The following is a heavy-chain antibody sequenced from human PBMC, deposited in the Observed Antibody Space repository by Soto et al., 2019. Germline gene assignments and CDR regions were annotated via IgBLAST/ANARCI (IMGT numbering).Heavy chain of an antibody. V-gene: IGHV3-21*01. D-gene: IGHD3-16*01. CDR2: ISSSSSYI. J-gene: IGHJ1*01. CDR3: ARDLESQVPLGGYFQH. CDR1: GFTFSSYS. Sequence: EVQLVESGGGLVKPGGSLRLSCAASGFTFSSYSMNWVRQAPGKGLEWVSSISSSSSYIYYADSVKGRFTISRDNAKNSLYLQMNSLRAEDTAVYYCARDLESQVPLGGYFQHWGQGTLVTVSS.